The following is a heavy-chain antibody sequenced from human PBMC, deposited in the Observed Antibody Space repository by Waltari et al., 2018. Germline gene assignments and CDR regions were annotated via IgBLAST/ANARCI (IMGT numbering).Heavy chain of an antibody. CDR1: GYTFTGYY. Sequence: QVQLVQSGAEVKKPGASVKVSCKASGYTFTGYYMHWVRQAPGQGLEGMGRINPNSGGTNYAQKFQGRVTMTRDTSISTAYMELSRLRSDDTAVYYCARDTGQQWLVLDAFDIWGQGTMVTVSS. D-gene: IGHD6-19*01. V-gene: IGHV1-2*06. J-gene: IGHJ3*02. CDR3: ARDTGQQWLVLDAFDI. CDR2: INPNSGGT.